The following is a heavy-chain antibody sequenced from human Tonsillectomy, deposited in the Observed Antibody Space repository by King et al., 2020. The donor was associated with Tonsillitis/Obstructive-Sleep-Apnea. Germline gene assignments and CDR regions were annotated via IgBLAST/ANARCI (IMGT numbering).Heavy chain of an antibody. CDR3: AHRPMITFGEYFDY. CDR1: GFSLSTSGVG. J-gene: IGHJ4*02. D-gene: IGHD3-16*01. CDR2: IYWDDDK. Sequence: TLKESGPTLVKPTQTLTLTCTFSGFSLSTSGVGVGWIRQPPGKAPEWLALIYWDDDKRYSPSLKSRLTITKDTSKNQVVLTMTNMDPVDTATYYCAHRPMITFGEYFDYWGQGTLVTVSS. V-gene: IGHV2-5*02.